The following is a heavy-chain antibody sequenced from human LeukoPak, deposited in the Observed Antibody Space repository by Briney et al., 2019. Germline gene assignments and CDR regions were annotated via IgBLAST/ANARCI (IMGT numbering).Heavy chain of an antibody. CDR2: ISGSGGST. D-gene: IGHD3-22*01. CDR1: GFTFSSYA. J-gene: IGHJ4*02. V-gene: IGHV3-23*01. CDR3: YYYDSSGLHYFDY. Sequence: GGSLRLSCAASGFTFSSYAMSWVRQAPGKGLEWVSAISGSGGSTYYADSVKGRFTISRDNSKNTLYLQMNSLRAEDTAVYYCYYYDSSGLHYFDYWGQGTLVTVSS.